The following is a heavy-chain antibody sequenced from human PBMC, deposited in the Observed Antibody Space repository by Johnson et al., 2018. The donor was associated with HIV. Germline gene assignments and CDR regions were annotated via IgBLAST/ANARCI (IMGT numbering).Heavy chain of an antibody. D-gene: IGHD3-22*01. Sequence: QVQLVESGGGVVQPGRSLRLSCAASGFTFSSYAVHWVRQAPGKGLEWVAFIRFDGSIEHQRDSVKGRFSISRDNSKNTMYLQMNSLRPEDTAVYYCAKTLGYDSSDYHDGFDIWGHGTMVTVSS. CDR3: AKTLGYDSSDYHDGFDI. V-gene: IGHV3-30*04. CDR2: IRFDGSIE. J-gene: IGHJ3*02. CDR1: GFTFSSYA.